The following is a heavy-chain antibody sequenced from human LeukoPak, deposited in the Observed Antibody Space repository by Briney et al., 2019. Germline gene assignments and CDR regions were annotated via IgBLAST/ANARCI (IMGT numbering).Heavy chain of an antibody. CDR2: ISGSGGST. CDR1: GFTFSSYA. Sequence: PGGSLRLSCAASGFTFSSYAMSWVRQAPGKGLEWVSAISGSGGSTYYADSVKGRFTISRDNSKNTLYLQMNSLRAEDTAVYYCANLEGAYCGGDCYSYFDYWGQGTLVTVSS. D-gene: IGHD2-21*02. V-gene: IGHV3-23*01. J-gene: IGHJ4*02. CDR3: ANLEGAYCGGDCYSYFDY.